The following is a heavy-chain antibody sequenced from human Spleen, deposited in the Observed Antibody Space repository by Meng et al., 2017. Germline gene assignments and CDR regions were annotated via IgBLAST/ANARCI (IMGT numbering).Heavy chain of an antibody. J-gene: IGHJ4*02. Sequence: GSLRLSCTVSGGSVNNYYWSWIRQPPGKGLEWIGYIYYSGTTNYNPSLKSRVTISVDTSKKQFSLKLTSVTAADTAVYYCARGTSSWSFLFDYWGQGTLVTVSS. D-gene: IGHD6-13*01. CDR3: ARGTSSWSFLFDY. V-gene: IGHV4-59*02. CDR2: IYYSGTT. CDR1: GGSVNNYY.